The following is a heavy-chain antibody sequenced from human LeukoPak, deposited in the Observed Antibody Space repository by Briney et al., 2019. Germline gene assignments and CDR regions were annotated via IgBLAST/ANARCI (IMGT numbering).Heavy chain of an antibody. CDR1: GGSFSGYY. CDR2: INHSGST. J-gene: IGHJ5*02. V-gene: IGHV4-34*01. Sequence: PSETLSLTCAVYGGSFSGYYWSWIRQPPGKGLEWIGEINHSGSTNYNPSLKSRVTISVDTSKNQFSLKLSSVTAADTAVYYCARRRRVVVTAIQANWFDPWGQGTLVTVSS. D-gene: IGHD2-21*02. CDR3: ARRRRVVVTAIQANWFDP.